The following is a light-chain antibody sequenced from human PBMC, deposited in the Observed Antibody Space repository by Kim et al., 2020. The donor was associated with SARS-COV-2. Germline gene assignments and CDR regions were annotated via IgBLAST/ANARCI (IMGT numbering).Light chain of an antibody. Sequence: QLVLTQSPSASASLGASVKLTCTLSSGHSSYAIAWHQQQPEKGPRYLMKLNSDGSHSKGDGIPDRFSGSSSGAERYLTISSLQPEDEADYYCQTWGTGTLVFGGGTQLTV. V-gene: IGLV4-69*01. J-gene: IGLJ3*02. CDR3: QTWGTGTLV. CDR1: SGHSSYA. CDR2: LNSDGSH.